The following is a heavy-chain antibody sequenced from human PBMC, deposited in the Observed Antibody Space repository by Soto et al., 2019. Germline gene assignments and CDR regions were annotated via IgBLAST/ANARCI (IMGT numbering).Heavy chain of an antibody. CDR1: GYSFPIYC. D-gene: IGHD3-10*02. V-gene: IGHV5-10-1*01. CDR3: ARHVRLELLRYWEYCGMDG. J-gene: IGHJ6*04. Sequence: GDSLKIYRKGSGYSFPIYCIRSMCQMPGQDQEWKGRIDPSDSYTNYSPSFQGHVTISADKSISTAYLQWSSLKASDTAMYYCARHVRLELLRYWEYCGMDGWVKANKVTV. CDR2: IDPSDSYT.